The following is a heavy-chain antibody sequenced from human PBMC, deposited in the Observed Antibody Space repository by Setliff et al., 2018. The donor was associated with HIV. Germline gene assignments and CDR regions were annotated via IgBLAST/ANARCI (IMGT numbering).Heavy chain of an antibody. V-gene: IGHV4-34*01. CDR1: GGSFSEYY. J-gene: IGHJ3*02. D-gene: IGHD5-18*01. Sequence: SETLSLTCAVYGGSFSEYYWSWIRQSPGKGLEWIGEINHSGSTHYNPPLKSRATISVDTSKNQFSLKLSSVTAADTAVYYCARGVTDGYSYGNDAFDIWGQGTMVTVSS. CDR2: INHSGST. CDR3: ARGVTDGYSYGNDAFDI.